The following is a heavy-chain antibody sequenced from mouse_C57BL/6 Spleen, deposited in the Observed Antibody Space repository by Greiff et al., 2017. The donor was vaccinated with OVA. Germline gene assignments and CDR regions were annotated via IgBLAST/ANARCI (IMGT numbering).Heavy chain of an antibody. Sequence: EVKVEESGGGLVQPGGSMKLSCVASGFTFSNYWMNWVRQSPEKGLEWVAQIRLKSDNYATHYAESVKGRFTISRDDSKSSVYLQMNNLRAEDTGIYYCTSYYYGSSWYFDVWGTGTTVTVSS. CDR3: TSYYYGSSWYFDV. J-gene: IGHJ1*03. V-gene: IGHV6-3*01. CDR2: IRLKSDNYAT. D-gene: IGHD1-1*01. CDR1: GFTFSNYW.